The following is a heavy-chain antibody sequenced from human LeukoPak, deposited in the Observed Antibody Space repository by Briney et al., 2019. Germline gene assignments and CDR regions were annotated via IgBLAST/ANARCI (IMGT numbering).Heavy chain of an antibody. Sequence: GGSLRLSCSASGFTFSSYAMHWVRQAPGKGQEYVSAISSNGGSTYYADSVKGRFTISRDNSKNTLYLQMSSLRAEDTAVYYCVGTAMVKGFFDYWGQGTLVTVSS. V-gene: IGHV3-64D*06. CDR3: VGTAMVKGFFDY. D-gene: IGHD5-18*01. J-gene: IGHJ4*02. CDR1: GFTFSSYA. CDR2: ISSNGGST.